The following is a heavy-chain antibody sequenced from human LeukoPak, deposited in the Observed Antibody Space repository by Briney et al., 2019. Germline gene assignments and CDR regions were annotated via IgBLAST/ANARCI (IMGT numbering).Heavy chain of an antibody. CDR2: INSGGSYI. CDR1: GFTFSSHS. J-gene: IGHJ4*02. V-gene: IGHV3-21*01. Sequence: PGGSLRLSCAASGFTFSSHSMHWVRQAPGKGLEWVSSINSGGSYILYADSMKGRFTISRDNAKNSLYLQMNSLRVEDTAVYYCAGAPTGIVGFTPAGYWGQGTLVTVSS. CDR3: AGAPTGIVGFTPAGY. D-gene: IGHD1-26*01.